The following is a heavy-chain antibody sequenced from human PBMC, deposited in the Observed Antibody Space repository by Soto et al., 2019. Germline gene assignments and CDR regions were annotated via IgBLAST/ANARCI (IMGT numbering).Heavy chain of an antibody. D-gene: IGHD3-22*01. Sequence: ASVKVSCKAFGYSFTGHYMHWVRQAPGQGLEWMGTIIPGGVNKAYAQKFQGRVTMTSDTSTLYLQMNSLRAEDTAIYYCAKGHDSSGNYYVRGDHFDNWGQGTVVTVSS. CDR1: GYSFTGHY. CDR3: AKGHDSSGNYYVRGDHFDN. J-gene: IGHJ4*02. CDR2: IIPGGVNK. V-gene: IGHV1-46*01.